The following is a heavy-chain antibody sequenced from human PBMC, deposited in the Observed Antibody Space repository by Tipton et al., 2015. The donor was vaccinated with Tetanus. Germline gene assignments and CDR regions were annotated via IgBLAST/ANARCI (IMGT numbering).Heavy chain of an antibody. Sequence: QLVQSGAEVKKPGESLKISCKPSGYNFTIYWIGWVRQMPGKGLEWMGIIYPHDSDTRYNPSFQGHVTMSADKSINTAYLQWTSLKASDTAVYYCARRKGGYVGYYFDFWAQGTLVTVSA. D-gene: IGHD5-12*01. CDR1: GYNFTIYW. CDR3: ARRKGGYVGYYFDF. J-gene: IGHJ4*02. V-gene: IGHV5-51*01. CDR2: IYPHDSDT.